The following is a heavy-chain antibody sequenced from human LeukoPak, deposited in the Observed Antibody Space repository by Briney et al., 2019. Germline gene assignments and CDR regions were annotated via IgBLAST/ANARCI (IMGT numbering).Heavy chain of an antibody. J-gene: IGHJ4*02. D-gene: IGHD3-22*01. V-gene: IGHV1-69*13. CDR2: IIPIFGTA. CDR3: ARADSSGYSDFDY. CDR1: GGTFSTYA. Sequence: SVKVSCKASGGTFSTYAISWVRQAPGQGLEWMGGIIPIFGTANYEQKFQGRVTITADESTSTAYMELSSLRSEDTAVYYCARADSSGYSDFDYWGQGTLVTVPS.